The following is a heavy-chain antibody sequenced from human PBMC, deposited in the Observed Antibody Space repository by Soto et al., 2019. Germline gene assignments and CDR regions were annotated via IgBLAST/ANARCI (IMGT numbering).Heavy chain of an antibody. Sequence: SETLSLTCTVSGGSINNYYWSWIRQPPGKGLEWIGYIYDSGSTNYNPSLKSRVTMSVGTSKNQFSLNLSSVTAADTAVYYCAREHGFSYGLNYFDPWGQGTLVTVSS. CDR3: AREHGFSYGLNYFDP. CDR1: GGSINNYY. V-gene: IGHV4-59*01. CDR2: IYDSGST. D-gene: IGHD5-18*01. J-gene: IGHJ5*02.